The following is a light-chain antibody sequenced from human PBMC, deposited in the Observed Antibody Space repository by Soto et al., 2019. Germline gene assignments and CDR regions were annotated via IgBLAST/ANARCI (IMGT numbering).Light chain of an antibody. Sequence: EIVLTQSPGTLSLSPGERATLSCRASQSISSTYLAWYQQKPGQAPRLLIYVASSRATGIPDRFSGSGSGTDFTLTISRLEPEDFAVYYCQLYGSSPRTFGQGTKLEIK. V-gene: IGKV3-20*01. CDR2: VAS. J-gene: IGKJ2*01. CDR3: QLYGSSPRT. CDR1: QSISSTY.